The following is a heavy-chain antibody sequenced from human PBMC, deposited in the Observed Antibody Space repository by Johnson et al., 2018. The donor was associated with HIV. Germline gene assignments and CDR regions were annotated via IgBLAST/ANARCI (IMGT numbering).Heavy chain of an antibody. J-gene: IGHJ3*02. CDR2: INWNGSNK. V-gene: IGHV3-20*04. Sequence: VQLVESGGGVVRPGGSLRLSCAASGFNFDDYAMSWVRHVPGKGLEGVSGINWNGSNKYYADSVKGRFTISRENSKNTLYLQMNSLRAEDTAVYYCAREVRKAVAGNFDIWGQGTMVTVSS. CDR1: GFNFDDYA. D-gene: IGHD6-19*01. CDR3: AREVRKAVAGNFDI.